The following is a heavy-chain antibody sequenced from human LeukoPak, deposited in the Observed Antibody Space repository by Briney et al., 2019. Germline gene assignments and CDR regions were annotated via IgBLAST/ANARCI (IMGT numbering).Heavy chain of an antibody. CDR3: STWAFYHGLDV. D-gene: IGHD2/OR15-2a*01. Sequence: GGSLRLSCAASGFAFADYAMHWVRQIPGKGLECVAHIHADGGRTFYADSVKGRFTVSRDNGKNSLFLQMDSQTSDDTASYYCSTWAFYHGLDVWGQGATVIVSS. J-gene: IGHJ6*02. CDR1: GFAFADYA. V-gene: IGHV3-43*02. CDR2: IHADGGRT.